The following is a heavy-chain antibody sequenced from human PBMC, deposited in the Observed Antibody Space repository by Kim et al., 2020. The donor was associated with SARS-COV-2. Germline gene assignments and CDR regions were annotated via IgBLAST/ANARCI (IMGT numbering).Heavy chain of an antibody. Sequence: GGSLRLSCAASGFTVSSNYMSWVRQAPGKGLEWVSVIYSGGSTYYADSVKGRFTISRHNSKNTLYLQMNSLRAEDTAVYYCARSSGWLLDYYYYYGMDVWGQGTTVTVSS. CDR3: ARSSGWLLDYYYYYGMDV. CDR1: GFTVSSNY. V-gene: IGHV3-53*04. CDR2: IYSGGST. D-gene: IGHD6-19*01. J-gene: IGHJ6*02.